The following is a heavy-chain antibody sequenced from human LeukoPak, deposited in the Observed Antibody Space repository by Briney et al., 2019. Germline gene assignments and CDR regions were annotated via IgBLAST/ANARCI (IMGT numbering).Heavy chain of an antibody. D-gene: IGHD3-16*01. J-gene: IGHJ4*02. CDR1: GDSVSGYY. V-gene: IGHV4-4*07. Sequence: KSSETLSLTCTVSGDSVSGYYWNWIRQPAGRGLEWIGRIYTTGNTNYNPSLKSRLTMSVDTSKRQFSLNLRSVTAADTAIYYCARHGYTANHYFLDYWSQGILVTVSS. CDR3: ARHGYTANHYFLDY. CDR2: IYTTGNT.